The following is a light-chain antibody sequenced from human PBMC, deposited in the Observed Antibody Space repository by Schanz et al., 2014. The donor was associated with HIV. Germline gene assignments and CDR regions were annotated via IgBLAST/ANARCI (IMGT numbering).Light chain of an antibody. J-gene: IGLJ1*01. CDR3: ASYATSHTVV. Sequence: QSALTQPPSASGSPGQSVSISCTGTSSDVGGYNYVSWYQQHPGEAPKLIIYEITKRPSGVPDRFSASKSGNTASLTVSGLQAEDEADYYCASYATSHTVVFGTGTKLTVL. CDR2: EIT. V-gene: IGLV2-8*01. CDR1: SSDVGGYNY.